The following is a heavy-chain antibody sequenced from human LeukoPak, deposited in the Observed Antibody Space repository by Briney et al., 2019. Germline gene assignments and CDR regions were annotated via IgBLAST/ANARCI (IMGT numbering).Heavy chain of an antibody. CDR1: GFTFSSYR. J-gene: IGHJ3*02. V-gene: IGHV3-30*18. Sequence: GGSLTLSCAASGFTFSSYRMHWVRQAPGKGLEWVAVISYDGINKYYADSVKGRFPIPRHHSKNTLYLHMNRQRRGDTSVYSFAKEGSHYSDTPPGAFEIWGKGTMVTVSS. CDR2: ISYDGINK. CDR3: AKEGSHYSDTPPGAFEI. D-gene: IGHD3-22*01.